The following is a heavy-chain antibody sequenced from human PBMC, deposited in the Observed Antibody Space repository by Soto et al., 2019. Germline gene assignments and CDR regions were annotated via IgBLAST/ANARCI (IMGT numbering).Heavy chain of an antibody. D-gene: IGHD3-22*01. Sequence: TLSFTCTVSVGSISSGGYYWSWIRQHPGKGLEWIGYIYYSGSTYYNPSLKSRVTISVDTSKNQFSLKLSSVTAADTAVYYCARVYDTSGYPVDYWGQGTMVTVSS. J-gene: IGHJ4*02. CDR1: VGSISSGGYY. V-gene: IGHV4-31*03. CDR3: ARVYDTSGYPVDY. CDR2: IYYSGST.